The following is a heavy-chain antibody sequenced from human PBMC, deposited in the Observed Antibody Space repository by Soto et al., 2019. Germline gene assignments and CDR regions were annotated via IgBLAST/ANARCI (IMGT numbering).Heavy chain of an antibody. CDR2: VYSSGST. CDR3: ARVRNGYYYDSSGYSIFDY. D-gene: IGHD3-22*01. V-gene: IGHV4-59*01. Sequence: TSETLSLTCTVSGDSITSYNWNWLRQPPGKALEWIGYVYSSGSTNYSPSLKSRVTISVDTSRNQFSLKVNSVTAADTAVYYCARVRNGYYYDSSGYSIFDYWGQGTLVTVSS. CDR1: GDSITSYN. J-gene: IGHJ4*02.